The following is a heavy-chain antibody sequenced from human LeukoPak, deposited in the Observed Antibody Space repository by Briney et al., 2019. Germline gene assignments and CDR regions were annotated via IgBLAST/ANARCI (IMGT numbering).Heavy chain of an antibody. J-gene: IGHJ4*02. V-gene: IGHV3-15*01. CDR3: TTDRRVLLWFGEYRGY. CDR1: GFTFSNAW. D-gene: IGHD3-10*01. CDR2: IKSKTDGGTT. Sequence: GGSLRLSCAASGFTFSNAWMSWVRQAPGKGLEWVGRIKSKTDGGTTDYAAPVKGRFTISRDDSKNTLYLQMNSLKTEDTAVYYCTTDRRVLLWFGEYRGYWGQGTLVTVSS.